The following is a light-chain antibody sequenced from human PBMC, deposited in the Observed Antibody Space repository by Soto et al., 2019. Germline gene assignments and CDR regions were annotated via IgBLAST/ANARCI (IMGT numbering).Light chain of an antibody. CDR2: AAS. CDR1: QGISRW. CDR3: QQSYSTPSLT. Sequence: IHMTQSPSSLSSSVGDRVSISWRASQGISRWLAWYQQKPGKAPELLMYAASSLQSGVPSRFSGSGSGTDFTLTISSLQPEDFATYYCQQSYSTPSLTVGEGTKVDIK. J-gene: IGKJ4*01. V-gene: IGKV1-39*01.